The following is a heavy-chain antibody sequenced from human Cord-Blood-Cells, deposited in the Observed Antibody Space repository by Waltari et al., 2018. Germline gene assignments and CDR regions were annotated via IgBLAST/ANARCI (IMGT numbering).Heavy chain of an antibody. V-gene: IGHV4-38-2*01. D-gene: IGHD2-8*01. CDR3: ARGVYFDY. J-gene: IGHJ4*02. Sequence: QVQLQESGPGLGKPSETLSLTCAVSGYSITRVYYWGWLRQPPGKGLEWIGSIYHSGSTYYNPSLKSRVTISVGTSKNQFSLKLSSVTAADTAVYYCARGVYFDYWGQGTLVTVSS. CDR1: GYSITRVYY. CDR2: IYHSGST.